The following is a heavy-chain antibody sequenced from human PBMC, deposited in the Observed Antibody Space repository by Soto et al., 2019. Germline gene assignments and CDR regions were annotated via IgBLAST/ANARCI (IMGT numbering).Heavy chain of an antibody. V-gene: IGHV3-21*01. D-gene: IGHD6-13*01. CDR3: ARDQTYSSSWSNCFDP. CDR2: ISSNSAYI. J-gene: IGHJ5*02. CDR1: GFTFRSFT. Sequence: PGGSLRLSCAASGFTFRSFTVNWVRQAPGKGLEWVSTISSNSAYIYYTDALRGRFTISRDNAKNSLHLQMNSLRAEDTAVYYCARDQTYSSSWSNCFDPWGQGTLVTVSS.